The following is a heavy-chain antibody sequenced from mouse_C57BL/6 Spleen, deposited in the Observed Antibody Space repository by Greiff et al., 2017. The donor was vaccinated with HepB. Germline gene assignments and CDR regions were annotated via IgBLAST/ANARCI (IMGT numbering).Heavy chain of an antibody. V-gene: IGHV5-9*01. CDR1: GFTFSSYT. Sequence: EVMLVESGGGLVKPGGSLKLSCAASGFTFSSYTMSWVRQTPEKRLEWVATISGGGGNTYYPDSVKGLFTISRDNAKNTLYLQMSSLRSEDTALYYCARGLASMDSYAMDYWGQGTSVTVSS. D-gene: IGHD2-10*02. J-gene: IGHJ4*01. CDR2: ISGGGGNT. CDR3: ARGLASMDSYAMDY.